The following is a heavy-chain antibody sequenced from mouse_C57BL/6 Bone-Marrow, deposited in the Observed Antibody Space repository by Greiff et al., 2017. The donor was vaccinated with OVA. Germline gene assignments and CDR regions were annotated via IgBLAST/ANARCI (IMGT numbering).Heavy chain of an antibody. D-gene: IGHD1-1*01. Sequence: VQLQQPGAELVKPGASVKLSCKASGYTFTSYWMHWVKQRPGQGLEWIGMIHPNSGSTNYNEKFKSKATLTVDKSSSTAYMQLSSLTSEDSAVYDCARWSTTVVARAYWGQGTLVTVSA. J-gene: IGHJ3*01. V-gene: IGHV1-64*01. CDR1: GYTFTSYW. CDR2: IHPNSGST. CDR3: ARWSTTVVARAY.